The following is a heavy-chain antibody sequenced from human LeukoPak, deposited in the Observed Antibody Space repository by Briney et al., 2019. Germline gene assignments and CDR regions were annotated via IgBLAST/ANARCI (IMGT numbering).Heavy chain of an antibody. CDR2: ISGSGGST. D-gene: IGHD3-10*01. J-gene: IGHJ3*02. CDR1: GFTFSSYA. Sequence: PGGSLRLSCAASGFTFSSYAMSWVRQAPGKGLEWVSAISGSGGSTYYADSVKGRFTISRDNSKNTLYLQMNSLRAEDTAVYYCAKDLDYYGSGSYHDAFDIWGQGTMVTVSS. CDR3: AKDLDYYGSGSYHDAFDI. V-gene: IGHV3-23*01.